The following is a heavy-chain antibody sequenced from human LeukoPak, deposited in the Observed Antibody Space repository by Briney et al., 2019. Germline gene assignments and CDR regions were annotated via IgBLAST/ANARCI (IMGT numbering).Heavy chain of an antibody. V-gene: IGHV4-34*01. CDR2: INHSGST. Sequence: SETLSLTCAVYGGSFSGYYWGWIRQPPGKGLEWIGEINHSGSTNYNPSLKSRVTISVDTSKNQFSLKLSSVTAADTAVYYCASSLWSNFDYWGQGTLVTVSS. CDR1: GGSFSGYY. J-gene: IGHJ4*02. D-gene: IGHD2-21*01. CDR3: ASSLWSNFDY.